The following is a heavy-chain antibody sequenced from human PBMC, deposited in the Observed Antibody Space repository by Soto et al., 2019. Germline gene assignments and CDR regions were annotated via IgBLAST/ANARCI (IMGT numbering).Heavy chain of an antibody. V-gene: IGHV4-59*01. CDR2: VYYSDGT. CDR3: ARTESSSWSFFYYGMDV. Sequence: QVQLKESCPGLVKPSETLALTCTVSGGSIGSYYWSWIRKPPGRGLEWIGCVYYSDGTNYNPSLKSRVTMSMDKSNNQFSLRLSSVTAAVTAVYYCARTESSSWSFFYYGMDVWGQGTTVTVSS. CDR1: GGSIGSYY. D-gene: IGHD6-13*01. J-gene: IGHJ6*02.